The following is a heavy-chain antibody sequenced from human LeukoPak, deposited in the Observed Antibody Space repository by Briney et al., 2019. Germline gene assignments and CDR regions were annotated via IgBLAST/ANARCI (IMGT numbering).Heavy chain of an antibody. J-gene: IGHJ5*02. V-gene: IGHV3-21*04. CDR3: VRDADGGNSWFDT. D-gene: IGHD4-23*01. CDR2: TSPTSSYM. CDR1: GFTFTDFY. Sequence: GGSLRLSCAASGFTFTDFYMIWVRQAPGKGLEGVSWTSPTSSYMYYADSVKGRFTISRDNAKNSLYLQMNSLRAEDTALYYCVRDADGGNSWFDTWGQGTLVTVSS.